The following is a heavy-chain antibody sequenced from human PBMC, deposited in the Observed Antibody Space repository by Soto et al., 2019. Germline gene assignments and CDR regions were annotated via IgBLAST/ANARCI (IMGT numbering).Heavy chain of an antibody. D-gene: IGHD1-7*01. CDR3: ARGLAITGTTCWFDP. CDR1: GYTFTGYY. Sequence: ASGKVSCKASGYTFTGYYMHWVRQAPGQGLEWMGWINPSGGSTSYAQKFQGRVTMTRDTSTSTVYMELSSLRSEDTAVYYCARGLAITGTTCWFDPWGQGTLVTVSS. J-gene: IGHJ5*02. V-gene: IGHV1-46*01. CDR2: INPSGGST.